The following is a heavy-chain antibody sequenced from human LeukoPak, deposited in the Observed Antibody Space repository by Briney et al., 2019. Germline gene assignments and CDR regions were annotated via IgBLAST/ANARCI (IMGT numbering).Heavy chain of an antibody. CDR1: GFTFSSYG. V-gene: IGHV3-30*02. J-gene: IGHJ4*02. CDR2: IRYDGSNK. CDR3: AKGGGGSSSSDYFDY. D-gene: IGHD6-6*01. Sequence: GGSLRLSCAASGFTFSSYGMHWVRQAPGKGLEWVAFIRYDGSNKYYADSVKGRFTISRDNSKNTLYLQMISLRAEDTAVYYCAKGGGGSSSSDYFDYWGQGTLVTVSS.